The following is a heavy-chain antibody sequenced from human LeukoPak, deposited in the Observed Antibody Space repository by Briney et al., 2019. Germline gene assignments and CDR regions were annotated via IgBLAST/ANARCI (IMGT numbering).Heavy chain of an antibody. J-gene: IGHJ4*02. CDR1: GYSFTGYW. CDR3: TRLDGSGSYWVPFDY. CDR2: IYPRDSDT. Sequence: GESLKISCEGSGYSFTGYWIGWVRQMPGKGLEWMGIIYPRDSDTRYSPSFQGQVTISADKSINTAYLQWSSLKASDTAMYYCTRLDGSGSYWVPFDYWGQGTLVTVSS. D-gene: IGHD3-10*01. V-gene: IGHV5-51*01.